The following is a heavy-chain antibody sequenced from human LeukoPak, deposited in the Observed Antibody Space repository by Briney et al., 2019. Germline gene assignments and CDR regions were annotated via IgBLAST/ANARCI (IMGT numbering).Heavy chain of an antibody. V-gene: IGHV1-69*06. J-gene: IGHJ3*02. CDR2: IIPIFGTS. CDR1: GGTFSNYD. CDR3: ARRYCTNGVCYHDRGAFDI. Sequence: ASVKVSCKASGGTFSNYDISWVRQAPGQGLEWMGGIIPIFGTSNYAQKFQGRVTIIAGKSTSTAYMELSSLRSEDTAVYYCARRYCTNGVCYHDRGAFDIWGQGTMVTVSS. D-gene: IGHD2-8*01.